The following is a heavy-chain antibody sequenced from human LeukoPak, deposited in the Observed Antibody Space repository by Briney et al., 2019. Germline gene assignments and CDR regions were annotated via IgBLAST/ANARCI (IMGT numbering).Heavy chain of an antibody. CDR2: IYYSGST. CDR1: GGSISSYY. D-gene: IGHD2-15*01. Sequence: PSETLSLTCTVSGGSISSYYWSWIRQPPGKGLEWIGYIYYSGSTNYNPSLKSRVTISVDTSKNQFSLKLSSVTAADTAVYYCARSPGYCSGGSCYREFDYWGQGTLVTVSS. CDR3: ARSPGYCSGGSCYREFDY. J-gene: IGHJ4*02. V-gene: IGHV4-59*08.